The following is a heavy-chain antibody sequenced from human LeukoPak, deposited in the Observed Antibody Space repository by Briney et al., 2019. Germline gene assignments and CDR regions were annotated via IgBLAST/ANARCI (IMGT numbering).Heavy chain of an antibody. CDR3: ATYDSSGYYLLTN. CDR1: GGSISISSYY. V-gene: IGHV4-39*01. D-gene: IGHD3-22*01. CDR2: IYYSGST. J-gene: IGHJ4*02. Sequence: SETLSLTCTVSGGSISISSYYWGWIRQPPGKGLEWIGSIYYSGSTYYNPSLKSRVTISVDTSKNQFSLKLSSVTAADTAVYYCATYDSSGYYLLTNWGQGTLVTVSS.